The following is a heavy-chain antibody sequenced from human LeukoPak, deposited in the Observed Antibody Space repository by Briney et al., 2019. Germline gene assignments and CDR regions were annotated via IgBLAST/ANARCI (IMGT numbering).Heavy chain of an antibody. CDR2: IIPLYGTA. Sequence: SVKVSCKASGGTLSSSAISWVRQAPGQGLEWMGGIIPLYGTANYAQKLQGRVTMTTDTSTSTAYMELRSLRSDDTAVYYCARDDSSGSYYFDYWGQGTLVTVSS. J-gene: IGHJ4*02. CDR1: GGTLSSSA. V-gene: IGHV1-69*05. D-gene: IGHD3-22*01. CDR3: ARDDSSGSYYFDY.